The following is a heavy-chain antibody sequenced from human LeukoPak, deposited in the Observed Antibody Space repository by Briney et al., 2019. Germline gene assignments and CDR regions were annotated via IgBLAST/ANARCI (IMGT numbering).Heavy chain of an antibody. CDR1: GFTFSSYS. Sequence: PGGSLRLSCAASGFTFSSYSMNWVRPAPGKGLEWVSYISSSSSTIYYADSVKGRFTISRDNAKNSLYLQMNSLRAEDTAVYYCASFSSNSFWGQGTMVTVSS. V-gene: IGHV3-48*01. CDR2: ISSSSSTI. D-gene: IGHD2-2*01. J-gene: IGHJ3*01. CDR3: ASFSSNSF.